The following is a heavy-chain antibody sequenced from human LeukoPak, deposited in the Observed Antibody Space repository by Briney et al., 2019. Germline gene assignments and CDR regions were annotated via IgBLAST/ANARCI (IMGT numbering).Heavy chain of an antibody. V-gene: IGHV4-38-2*02. CDR2: TFHTGSS. CDR1: DYSISSGYF. D-gene: IGHD3-3*01. CDR3: ARDLGLTISDNWLDP. Sequence: SETLSLTCTVSDYSISSGYFWTWIRPPPGRGLGGIGSTFHTGSSYYNPPLKSPVAVSVDTSKNQFSLELSSVTAADTAVYYCARDLGLTISDNWLDPWGQGTLVTVSS. J-gene: IGHJ5*02.